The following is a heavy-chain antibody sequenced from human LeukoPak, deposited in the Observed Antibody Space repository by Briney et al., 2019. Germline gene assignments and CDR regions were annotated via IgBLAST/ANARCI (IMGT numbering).Heavy chain of an antibody. CDR2: ISSSGSTI. CDR1: GFTFSSYE. Sequence: PGGSLILSCAASGFTFSSYEMNWVRQVPGKGREWISYISSSGSTIYFADSVKGRFTISRDNAKNSLYLQMNSLRAEHTAVYYCARPSRPYRSSEYFQHWGQGTLVIVSS. J-gene: IGHJ1*01. D-gene: IGHD6-13*01. V-gene: IGHV3-48*03. CDR3: ARPSRPYRSSEYFQH.